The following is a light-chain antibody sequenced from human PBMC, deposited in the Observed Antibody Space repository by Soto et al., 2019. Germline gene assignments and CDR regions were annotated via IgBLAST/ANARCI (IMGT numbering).Light chain of an antibody. J-gene: IGLJ1*01. Sequence: QYVLTQPASVSGSPGHSITISCTGTSNDVGGYDYVSWYQQHPGKAPKLVIYEVSHRPSGISDRFSGSKSGNTASLTISGLQVEDEADYYCSSYATSSPYVFGPGTKLTVL. CDR1: SNDVGGYDY. V-gene: IGLV2-14*01. CDR2: EVS. CDR3: SSYATSSPYV.